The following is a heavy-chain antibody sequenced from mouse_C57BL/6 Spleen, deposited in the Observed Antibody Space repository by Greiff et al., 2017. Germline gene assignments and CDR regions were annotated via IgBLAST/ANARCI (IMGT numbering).Heavy chain of an antibody. V-gene: IGHV3-6*01. CDR2: ISYDGSN. CDR3: AREGVRGFAY. D-gene: IGHD5-1*01. CDR1: GYSITSGYY. Sequence: EVQLVESGPGLVKPSQSLSLTCSVTGYSITSGYYWNWIRQFPGNKLEWMGYISYDGSNNYNPSLKNRISITRDTTKNQFFLKLNSVTTENTATYYWAREGVRGFAYWGQGTLVTVSS. J-gene: IGHJ3*01.